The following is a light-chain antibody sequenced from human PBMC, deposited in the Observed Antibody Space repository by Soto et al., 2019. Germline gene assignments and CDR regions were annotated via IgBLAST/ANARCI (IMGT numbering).Light chain of an antibody. CDR3: QHYNSYSEA. V-gene: IGKV1-5*03. Sequence: DIQMTQYPSTLSGSVGDRVTITCRASQTISSWLAWYQQKPGKDPKLLIYKASTLKSGVPSRFSGSESGTEFNLTISRLQTDDFATYYCQHYNSYSEAFGQGTKVDIK. CDR2: KAS. CDR1: QTISSW. J-gene: IGKJ1*01.